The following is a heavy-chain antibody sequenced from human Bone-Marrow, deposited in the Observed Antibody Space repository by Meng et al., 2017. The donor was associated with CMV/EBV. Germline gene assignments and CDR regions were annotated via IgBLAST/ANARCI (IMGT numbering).Heavy chain of an antibody. J-gene: IGHJ6*02. Sequence: GSLRLSCAVYGGSFSGYYWSWIRQPPGKGLEWIGEINHSGSTNYNPSLKSRVTISVDTSKNQFSLKLSSVTAADAAVYYCARARRRIQLWVNYYYYGMDVWGQGTTVTVSS. D-gene: IGHD5-18*01. CDR3: ARARRRIQLWVNYYYYGMDV. CDR1: GGSFSGYY. V-gene: IGHV4-34*01. CDR2: INHSGST.